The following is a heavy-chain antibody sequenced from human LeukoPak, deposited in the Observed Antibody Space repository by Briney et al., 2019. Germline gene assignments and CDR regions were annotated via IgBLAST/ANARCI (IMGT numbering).Heavy chain of an antibody. V-gene: IGHV3-23*01. D-gene: IGHD3-9*01. CDR2: LSGSGDYT. J-gene: IGHJ4*02. Sequence: TGGSLRLSCAASGFTFSSYAMNWVRAAPRKGLEWVSSLSGSGDYTYYADSVKGRFTISRDNSKNTLYLQMNSLRAEDTAVYYCAKTTGYYSSSPLDYWGQGTLVTVSS. CDR3: AKTTGYYSSSPLDY. CDR1: GFTFSSYA.